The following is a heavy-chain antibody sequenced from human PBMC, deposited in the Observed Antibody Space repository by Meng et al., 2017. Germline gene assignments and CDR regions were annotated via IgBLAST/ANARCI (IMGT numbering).Heavy chain of an antibody. Sequence: GESLKISCAASGFTFSNAWMSWVRQAPGKGLEWVAVISHDGSNKYYADSVKGRFTISRDNSKNKLYLQMNSLRAEDTAVYYCASAGGTAVAATALFGYWGQGTLVTVSS. CDR2: ISHDGSNK. CDR3: ASAGGTAVAATALFGY. D-gene: IGHD6-19*01. V-gene: IGHV3-30*03. J-gene: IGHJ4*02. CDR1: GFTFSNAW.